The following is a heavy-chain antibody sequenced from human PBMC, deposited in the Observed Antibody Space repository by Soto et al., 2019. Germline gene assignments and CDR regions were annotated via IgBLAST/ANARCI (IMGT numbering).Heavy chain of an antibody. CDR3: ANTPYDSSGYYSYYYYYGMDV. V-gene: IGHV1-69*13. J-gene: IGHJ6*02. Sequence: GPSVKVSCKASGGTFSSYATSWVRQAPGQGLEWMGGIIPIFGTANYAQEFQGRVTITADESTSTAYMELSSLRSEDTAVYYCANTPYDSSGYYSYYYYYGMDVWGQGTTVTVSS. CDR2: IIPIFGTA. D-gene: IGHD3-22*01. CDR1: GGTFSSYA.